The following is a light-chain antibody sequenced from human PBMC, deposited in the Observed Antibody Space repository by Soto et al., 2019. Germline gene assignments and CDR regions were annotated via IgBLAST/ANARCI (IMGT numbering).Light chain of an antibody. V-gene: IGKV3D-15*01. CDR1: QSVGSN. CDR3: QQYYKWPLT. J-gene: IGKJ4*01. CDR2: DAS. Sequence: EIVMTQSPGTLSLSPGERATLSCRASQSVGSNYLAWYQQKPGQAPRLLIYDASTRATGIPARLSGSGSGTEFTLTISSLESQDFAVYYCQQYYKWPLTFGGGTKVDIK.